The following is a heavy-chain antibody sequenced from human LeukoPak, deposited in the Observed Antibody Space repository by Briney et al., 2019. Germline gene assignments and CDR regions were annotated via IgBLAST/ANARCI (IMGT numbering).Heavy chain of an antibody. V-gene: IGHV3-23*01. Sequence: GGSLRLSCEASGFTFSSHAMSWVRQAPGKGLEWVSSISGSGDSTYHADSVKGRFTISRDNSKNTLYLQMNSLRAEDTAVYYCAKDLDDILTGSRRGDDCRGQGTLVTVSS. D-gene: IGHD3-9*01. CDR2: ISGSGDST. J-gene: IGHJ4*02. CDR1: GFTFSSHA. CDR3: AKDLDDILTGSRRGDDC.